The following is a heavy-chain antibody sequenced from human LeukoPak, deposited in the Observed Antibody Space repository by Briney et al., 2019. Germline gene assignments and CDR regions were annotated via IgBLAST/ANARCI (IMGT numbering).Heavy chain of an antibody. CDR1: GYTFTGYY. CDR3: ARDTHIVVVTAVSSDY. J-gene: IGHJ4*02. Sequence: ASVKVSCKASGYTFTGYYMHWVRQAPRQGLEWMGRINPNSGGTNYAQKFQGRVTMTRDTSISTAYMELSRLRSDDTAVYYCARDTHIVVVTAVSSDYWGQGTLVTVSS. D-gene: IGHD2-21*02. V-gene: IGHV1-2*06. CDR2: INPNSGGT.